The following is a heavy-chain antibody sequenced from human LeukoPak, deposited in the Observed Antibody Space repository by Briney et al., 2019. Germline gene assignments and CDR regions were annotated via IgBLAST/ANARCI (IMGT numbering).Heavy chain of an antibody. CDR2: IYSSGST. CDR3: ARHLRAGSPLFDY. V-gene: IGHV4-4*09. J-gene: IGHJ4*02. Sequence: SETLSLTCTVSGGSISSYYWRWIRQPPGKRLEWIEYIYSSGSTNYNPSLKSRVTISVDTSKNQFPLTLSSVTAADTAVYYCARHLRAGSPLFDYWGQGTLVTVSS. CDR1: GGSISSYY. D-gene: IGHD3-10*01.